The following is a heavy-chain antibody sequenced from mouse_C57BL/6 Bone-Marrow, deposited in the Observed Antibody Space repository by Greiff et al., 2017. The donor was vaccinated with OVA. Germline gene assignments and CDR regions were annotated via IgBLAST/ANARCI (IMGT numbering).Heavy chain of an antibody. CDR2: INPYNGGT. D-gene: IGHD2-10*02. J-gene: IGHJ4*01. Sequence: VQLQQSGPVLVKPGASVKMSCKASGYTFTDYYMNWVKQSHGKSLEWIGVINPYNGGTSYNQKFKGKATLTVDKSSSTAYMELNSLTSEDSAVYYCARRYGKRGYAMDYWGQGTSVTVSS. CDR1: GYTFTDYY. CDR3: ARRYGKRGYAMDY. V-gene: IGHV1-19*01.